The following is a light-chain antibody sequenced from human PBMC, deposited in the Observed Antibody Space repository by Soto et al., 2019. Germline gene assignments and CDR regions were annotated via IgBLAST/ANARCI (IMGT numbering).Light chain of an antibody. Sequence: EIQMTQSPSSLSASVGERVTITCRASQSTDNYLNWYQQKPGKAPKLLIYAVSNLQSGVPSRFSGSGSGTDFTLTVSSLQAEDSATYYCQQSYSTPLYTFGQGTKLEIK. CDR1: QSTDNY. J-gene: IGKJ2*01. CDR2: AVS. V-gene: IGKV1-39*01. CDR3: QQSYSTPLYT.